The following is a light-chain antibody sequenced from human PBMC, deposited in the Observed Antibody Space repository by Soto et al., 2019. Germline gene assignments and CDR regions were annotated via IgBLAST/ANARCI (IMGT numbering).Light chain of an antibody. V-gene: IGLV2-8*01. CDR2: EVS. J-gene: IGLJ2*01. CDR1: SSDVGDNNY. Sequence: QSALTQPPSASGCPGQSVTISCTGTSSDVGDNNYVSWYQQHPGKAPKLMIYEVSKRPSGVPDRFSGSKSGNTASLTVSGLQAEDEADYYCSSYAGSNNFVFGGGTKLTVL. CDR3: SSYAGSNNFV.